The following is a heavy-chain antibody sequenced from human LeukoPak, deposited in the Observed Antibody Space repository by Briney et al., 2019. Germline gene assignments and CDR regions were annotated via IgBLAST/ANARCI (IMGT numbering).Heavy chain of an antibody. Sequence: PGGSLRLSCAASGFTFSSYWMSWVRQAPGKGLEWVANIKQDGGEIYYVDSVKGRFTISRDNAKNSLSLQMNSLRAEDAAVYYCARGPGQLTSECFDSWGQGILVTVSS. CDR1: GFTFSSYW. CDR3: ARGPGQLTSECFDS. D-gene: IGHD6-13*01. V-gene: IGHV3-7*03. J-gene: IGHJ5*01. CDR2: IKQDGGEI.